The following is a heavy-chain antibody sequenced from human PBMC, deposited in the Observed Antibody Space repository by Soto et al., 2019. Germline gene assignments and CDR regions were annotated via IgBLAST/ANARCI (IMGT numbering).Heavy chain of an antibody. D-gene: IGHD1-1*01. J-gene: IGHJ2*01. Sequence: QVQLQESGPGLVKPSQTLSLTCTVSGDAISSGAYYWSWIRQHPGKGLEWIGYLYYGGSSFYNPSLESRPAISIDASKNQVSLKVTSVTAADTAVYYCARATFGRHWYFALWGRGTLVTVSS. CDR2: LYYGGSS. CDR1: GDAISSGAYY. V-gene: IGHV4-31*03. CDR3: ARATFGRHWYFAL.